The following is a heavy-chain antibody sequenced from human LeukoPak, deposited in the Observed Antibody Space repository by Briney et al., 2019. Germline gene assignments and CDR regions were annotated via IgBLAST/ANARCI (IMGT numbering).Heavy chain of an antibody. V-gene: IGHV3-30*18. CDR1: GFTFSSCG. CDR2: ISYDVKRQ. J-gene: IGHJ4*02. D-gene: IGHD3-10*01. Sequence: PGRSLRLSCAASGFTFSSCGMHWVRQAPGKGLEWVAVISYDVKRQYYAGSVKGRFTISRDNSKNTLYLQMNSLRAEDTAVYFCAKEQSSGSYRTSDYWGQGTLVTVSS. CDR3: AKEQSSGSYRTSDY.